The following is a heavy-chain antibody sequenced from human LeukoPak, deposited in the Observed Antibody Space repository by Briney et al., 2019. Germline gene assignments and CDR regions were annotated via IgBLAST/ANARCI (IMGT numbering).Heavy chain of an antibody. D-gene: IGHD3-10*01. CDR2: IYYSGST. CDR1: GGSISSYY. J-gene: IGHJ4*02. CDR3: ARLYGSGSYYNN. V-gene: IGHV4-59*01. Sequence: SETLSLTCTVSGGSISSYYWSWIRQPPGKGLEWIGYIYYSGSTNYNPSLKSRVTISIDTSKNKFSLKLSSVTAADTAVYYCARLYGSGSYYNNWGQGTLVTVSS.